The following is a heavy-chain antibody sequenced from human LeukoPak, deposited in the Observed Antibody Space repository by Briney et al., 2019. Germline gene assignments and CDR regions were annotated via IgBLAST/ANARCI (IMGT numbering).Heavy chain of an antibody. CDR1: GYIFSDYW. CDR2: IDPASGIT. D-gene: IGHD3-16*01. CDR3: ARVGAPGGLRPYHYYY. Sequence: ASVKVSCKASGYIFSDYWIHWVRQAPGRGLECLGWIDPASGITNQPQKFQGRITVTRDTSASTVYMDLAGLTTDDTALYYCARVGAPGGLRPYHYYYWGQGTLVTVSS. J-gene: IGHJ4*02. V-gene: IGHV1-2*02.